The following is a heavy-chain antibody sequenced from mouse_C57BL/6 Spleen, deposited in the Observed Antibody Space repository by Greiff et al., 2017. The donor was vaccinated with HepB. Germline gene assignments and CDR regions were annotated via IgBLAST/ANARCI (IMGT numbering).Heavy chain of an antibody. J-gene: IGHJ2*01. CDR1: GYTFTSYT. Sequence: LVESGAELARPGASVKMSCKASGYTFTSYTMHWVKQRPGQGLEWIGYINPSSGYTKYNQKFKDKATLTADKSSSTAYMQLSSLTSEDSAVYYCARKEPLDYWGQGTTLTVSS. CDR3: ARKEPLDY. V-gene: IGHV1-4*01. CDR2: INPSSGYT.